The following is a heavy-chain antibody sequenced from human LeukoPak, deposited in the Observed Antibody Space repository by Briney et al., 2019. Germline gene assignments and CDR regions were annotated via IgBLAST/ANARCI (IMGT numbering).Heavy chain of an antibody. CDR1: GGSISSSGYY. J-gene: IGHJ3*02. CDR2: IYYSGAT. CDR3: ARQFYGSDVFEI. V-gene: IGHV4-39*01. Sequence: PPETLSLTCTVSGGSISSSGYYWGWIRQPPGKGLEWIGSIYYSGATYYNPSLRSRVSISVDTSKNQFSLKLSSVTAADTAVYYCARQFYGSDVFEIWGQGTMVTVSS. D-gene: IGHD4-17*01.